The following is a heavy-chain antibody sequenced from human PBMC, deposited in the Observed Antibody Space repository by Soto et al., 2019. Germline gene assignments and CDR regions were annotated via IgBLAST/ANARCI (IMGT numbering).Heavy chain of an antibody. CDR1: GFTVSSNY. J-gene: IGHJ6*02. CDR2: IYSGGST. V-gene: IGHV3-53*01. CDR3: ARCMAYYYYGMDV. D-gene: IGHD2-8*01. Sequence: GGSLRLSCAASGFTVSSNYMSWVRQAPGKGLEWVSVIYSGGSTYYADSVKGRFTISRDNSKNTLYLQMNSLGAEDTAAYYCARCMAYYYYGMDVWGQGTTVTVSS.